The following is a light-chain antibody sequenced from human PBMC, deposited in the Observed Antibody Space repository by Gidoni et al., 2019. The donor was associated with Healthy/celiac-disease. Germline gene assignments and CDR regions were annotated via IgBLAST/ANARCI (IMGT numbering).Light chain of an antibody. J-gene: IGLJ3*02. CDR3: SSYSITAPVV. Sequence: QSALTHPASVSGSPGQSITISCTGSSSDIGDYDFVSWYQQHPGEAPQLVIYDVTNRPSVIPVRFSGFKSGNTASLTISGLQAEDEADYYCSSYSITAPVVFGGGTRLTVL. CDR2: DVT. CDR1: SSDIGDYDF. V-gene: IGLV2-14*03.